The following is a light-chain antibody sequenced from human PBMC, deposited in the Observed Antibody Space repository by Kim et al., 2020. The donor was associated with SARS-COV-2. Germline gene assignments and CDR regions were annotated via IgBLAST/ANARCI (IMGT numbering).Light chain of an antibody. CDR1: QSVSSN. CDR2: GAS. CDR3: QQYNTWPRT. Sequence: SVSPGERATLSCRASQSVSSNLAWYQQKPGQPPRLLIYGASTRATGFPARFSGRGSGTEFTLTISSLQSEDFAVYYCQQYNTWPRTFGQGTKLEI. V-gene: IGKV3-15*01. J-gene: IGKJ2*01.